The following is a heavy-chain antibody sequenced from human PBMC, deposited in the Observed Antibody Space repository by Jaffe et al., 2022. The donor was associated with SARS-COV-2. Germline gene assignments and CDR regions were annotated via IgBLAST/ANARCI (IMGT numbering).Heavy chain of an antibody. Sequence: QLQLQESGPGLVKPSETLSLTCTVSGGSISSSSYYWGWIRQPPGKGLEWIGSIYYSGSTYYNPSLKSRVTISVDTSKNQFSLKLSSVTAADTAVYYCARHRRIAVAGYFDYWGQGTLVTVSS. J-gene: IGHJ4*02. D-gene: IGHD6-19*01. CDR1: GGSISSSSYY. CDR3: ARHRRIAVAGYFDY. CDR2: IYYSGST. V-gene: IGHV4-39*01.